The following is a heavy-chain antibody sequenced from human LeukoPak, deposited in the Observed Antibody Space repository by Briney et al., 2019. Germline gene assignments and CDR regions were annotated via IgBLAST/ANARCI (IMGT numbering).Heavy chain of an antibody. CDR1: GYTFTSYG. CDR3: AREGPGYCSSTSCSRAFDI. CDR2: ISAYNGNT. V-gene: IGHV1-18*01. J-gene: IGHJ3*02. Sequence: ASVKVSCKASGYTFTSYGISWVRQAPGQGLEWMGWISAYNGNTNYAQKLQGRVTMTTDTSTSTAYMELRSLRSDDTAVYYCAREGPGYCSSTSCSRAFDIWGQGTMVTVSS. D-gene: IGHD2-2*01.